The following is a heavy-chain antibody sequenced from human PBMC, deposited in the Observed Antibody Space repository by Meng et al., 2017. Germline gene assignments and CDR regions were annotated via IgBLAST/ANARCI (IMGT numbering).Heavy chain of an antibody. V-gene: IGHV1-3*01. CDR1: GYTFSSYA. Sequence: QVQLVQSGAEVKKPGASVKVSCQASGYTFSSYAMHWVRQAPGQRLEWIGWINADNGNTKYSQKFQGRVTITRDTSASTAYMELSSLRSEDTAVYYCARTPLRYCSGGSCYYFDYWGQGTLVTVSS. D-gene: IGHD2-15*01. J-gene: IGHJ4*02. CDR2: INADNGNT. CDR3: ARTPLRYCSGGSCYYFDY.